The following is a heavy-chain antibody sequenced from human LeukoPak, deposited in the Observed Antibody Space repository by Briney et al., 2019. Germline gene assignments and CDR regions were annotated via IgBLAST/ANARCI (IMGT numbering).Heavy chain of an antibody. D-gene: IGHD4-23*01. CDR1: GSIFSNYA. CDR3: AKDRWTTVLRDLDY. CDR2: ILGGGGST. J-gene: IGHJ4*02. Sequence: GGSLRLSCVASGSIFSNYAMSWVRQAPGQGLEWVSGILGGGGSTYYADSVKGRFTISRDNSKNTLYLQMNNLGAEDTALYYCAKDRWTTVLRDLDYWGQGTLVTVSS. V-gene: IGHV3-23*01.